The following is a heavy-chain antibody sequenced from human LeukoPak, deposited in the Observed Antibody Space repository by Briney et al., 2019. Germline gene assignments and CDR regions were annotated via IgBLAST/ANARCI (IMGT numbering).Heavy chain of an antibody. J-gene: IGHJ4*02. V-gene: IGHV1-69*05. D-gene: IGHD5-24*01. CDR1: GGTFSSYA. CDR3: ATRESRRWLQSYYFDY. CDR2: IIPIFGTA. Sequence: GASVKVSCKASGGTFSSYALSWVRQAPGQGLEWMGGIIPIFGTANYAQKFQGRVTITTDESTSTAYMELSSLRSEDTAVYYCATRESRRWLQSYYFDYWGQGTLVTVSS.